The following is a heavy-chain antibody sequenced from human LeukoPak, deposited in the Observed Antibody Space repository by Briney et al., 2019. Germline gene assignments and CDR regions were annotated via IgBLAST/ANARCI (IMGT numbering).Heavy chain of an antibody. CDR3: ARDQTLVAIGASGY. J-gene: IGHJ4*02. D-gene: IGHD2/OR15-2a*01. V-gene: IGHV3-7*01. Sequence: GGSLRLSCAASGFKFSGYWMTWVRHTPGKGLEWVANIKQDGDDKYYADSVRGRFAISRDNVRNSLYLQMNSLRVEDTGIYYCARDQTLVAIGASGYWGQGTLVTVSS. CDR2: IKQDGDDK. CDR1: GFKFSGYW.